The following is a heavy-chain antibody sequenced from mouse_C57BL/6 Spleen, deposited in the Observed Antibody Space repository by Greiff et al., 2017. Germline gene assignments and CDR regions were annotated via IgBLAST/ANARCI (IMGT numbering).Heavy chain of an antibody. V-gene: IGHV14-4*01. J-gene: IGHJ1*03. D-gene: IGHD1-1*01. CDR3: TTSYGSSYWYFDV. CDR2: IDPENGDT. Sequence: EVQLQQSGAELVRPGASVTLSCTASGFNIKDDYMHWVKQRPEQGLEWIGWIDPENGDTEYASKFQGKATITADTSSNTAYLQLSSLTSEDTAVYYCTTSYGSSYWYFDVWGTGTTVTVSS. CDR1: GFNIKDDY.